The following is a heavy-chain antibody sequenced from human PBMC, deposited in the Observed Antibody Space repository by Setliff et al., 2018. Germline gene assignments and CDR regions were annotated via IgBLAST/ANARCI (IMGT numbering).Heavy chain of an antibody. D-gene: IGHD3-22*01. V-gene: IGHV1-46*01. CDR2: INPSGGST. J-gene: IGHJ4*02. CDR1: GYTFTSYY. Sequence: ASVKVSCKASGYTFTSYYMHWVRQAPGQGLEWMGIINPSGGSTSYAQKFQGRVTMTRDTSTSTVYMELSSLRSEDTAVYYCARDTGREYYYDSSGYVDYWGQGTLVTVSS. CDR3: ARDTGREYYYDSSGYVDY.